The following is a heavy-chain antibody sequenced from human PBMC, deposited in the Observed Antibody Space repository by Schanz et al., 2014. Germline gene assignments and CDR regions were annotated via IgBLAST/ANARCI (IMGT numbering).Heavy chain of an antibody. Sequence: EVHLVESGGGLVKPGGSLRLSCAASGFTFSSYSMNWVRQAPGKGLEWLSYIATSSSTRHYADSVKGRVTISRDNAKNSVSLQMRRLRVEDTAVYYCARVHHYDPSGWGYFDYWGQGALVTVSS. CDR1: GFTFSSYS. V-gene: IGHV3-48*01. CDR3: ARVHHYDPSGWGYFDY. J-gene: IGHJ4*02. D-gene: IGHD3-22*01. CDR2: IATSSSTR.